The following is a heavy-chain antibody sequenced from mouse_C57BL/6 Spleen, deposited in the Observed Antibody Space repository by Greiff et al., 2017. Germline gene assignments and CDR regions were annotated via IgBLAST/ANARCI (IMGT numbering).Heavy chain of an antibody. J-gene: IGHJ2*01. V-gene: IGHV1-74*01. Sequence: QVQLQQPGAELVKPGASVKVSCKASGYTFTSYWMHWVKQRPGQGLEWIGRIHPSDSDTNYNQKFKGKATLTVDKSSSPAYMQLSSLTSEDSAVYCCAIDYGSSYPGYWGQGTTLTVSS. CDR2: IHPSDSDT. CDR3: AIDYGSSYPGY. CDR1: GYTFTSYW. D-gene: IGHD1-1*01.